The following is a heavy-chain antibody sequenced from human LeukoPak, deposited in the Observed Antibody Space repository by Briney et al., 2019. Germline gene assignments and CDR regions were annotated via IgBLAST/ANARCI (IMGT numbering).Heavy chain of an antibody. Sequence: GASVKVSCKASGYTFSGYYMHWVRQAPGQGLEWMGWINPNNGGTTYAQKFKGRVTMTRVTSIATAYMELRSLGFDDTAVYYCARDRLEQWLVKRGYYYYMDVWGEGTTVTVSS. D-gene: IGHD6-19*01. CDR2: INPNNGGT. J-gene: IGHJ6*03. CDR3: ARDRLEQWLVKRGYYYYMDV. CDR1: GYTFSGYY. V-gene: IGHV1-2*02.